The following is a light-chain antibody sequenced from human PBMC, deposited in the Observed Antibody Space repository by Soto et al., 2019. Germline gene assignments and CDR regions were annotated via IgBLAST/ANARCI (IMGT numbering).Light chain of an antibody. J-gene: IGLJ2*01. V-gene: IGLV2-14*01. CDR2: DVS. Sequence: QSVLAQPASVSGSPGQSITISCTGTSSVVGGYNYVSWYQQHPGKAPKLMIYDVSNRPSGVSNRFSGSKSGNTASLTISGLQAEDEADYYCSSYTRSSTRVFGGG. CDR1: SSVVGGYNY. CDR3: SSYTRSSTRV.